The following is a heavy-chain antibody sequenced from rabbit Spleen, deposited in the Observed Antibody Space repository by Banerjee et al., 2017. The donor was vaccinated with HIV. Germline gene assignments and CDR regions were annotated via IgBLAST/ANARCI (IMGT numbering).Heavy chain of an antibody. D-gene: IGHD4-1*01. CDR3: ARETSGGWGVLLYYFNL. V-gene: IGHV1S45*01. CDR2: INTITGKA. Sequence: QEQLEESGGGLVKPEGSLTLTCKASGFSFTDKDVMCWVRQAPGKGLEWIGCINTITGKAVYATWAKGRFTISRASSTTVFLQMTSLTAADTATYFCARETSGGWGVLLYYFNLWGQGTLVTVS. CDR1: GFSFTDKDV. J-gene: IGHJ4*01.